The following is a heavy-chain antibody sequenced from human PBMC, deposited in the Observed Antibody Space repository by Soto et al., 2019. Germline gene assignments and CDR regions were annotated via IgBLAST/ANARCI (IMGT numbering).Heavy chain of an antibody. CDR1: GGSITSFH. J-gene: IGHJ5*02. V-gene: IGHV4-59*12. CDR3: ARSVFP. CDR2: IYYSGGT. Sequence: SETLSLTSTVSGGSITSFHWSWIRQPPGKGLEWIGYIYYSGGTRYNPSLKSRVTISVDTSKNQFSLKLSSVTAADTAVYYCARSVFPWGQGTLVTVSS.